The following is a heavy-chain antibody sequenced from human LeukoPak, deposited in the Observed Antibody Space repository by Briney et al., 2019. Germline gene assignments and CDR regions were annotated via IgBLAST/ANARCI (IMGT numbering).Heavy chain of an antibody. CDR3: ARNMVPHYYYGMDV. Sequence: GGSLRLSCAASGFTFSSYSMNWVRRAPGKGLEWVSSISSSSSYIYYADSVKGRFTISRDNAKNSLYLQMDSLRAEDTAVYYCARNMVPHYYYGMDVWGQGTTVTVSS. D-gene: IGHD3-10*01. J-gene: IGHJ6*02. CDR1: GFTFSSYS. V-gene: IGHV3-21*01. CDR2: ISSSSSYI.